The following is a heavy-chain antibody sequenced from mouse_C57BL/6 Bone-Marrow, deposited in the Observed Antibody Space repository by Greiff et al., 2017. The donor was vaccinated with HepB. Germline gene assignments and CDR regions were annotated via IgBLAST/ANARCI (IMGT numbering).Heavy chain of an antibody. Sequence: EVKLMASGGGLVKPGGSLKLSCAASGFTFSDYGMHWVRQAPEKGLEWVAYISSGSSTIYYADTVKGRFTISRDNAKNTRFLQMTSLRSEDTAMYYGAINWGGDYYAMVYWGQGTSVTVSS. CDR1: GFTFSDYG. D-gene: IGHD4-1*01. CDR2: ISSGSSTI. V-gene: IGHV5-17*01. J-gene: IGHJ4*01. CDR3: AINWGGDYYAMVY.